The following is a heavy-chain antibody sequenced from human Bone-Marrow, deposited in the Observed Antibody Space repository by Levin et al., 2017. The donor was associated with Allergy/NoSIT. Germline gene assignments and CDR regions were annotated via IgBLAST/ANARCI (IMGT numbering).Heavy chain of an antibody. D-gene: IGHD3-10*01. Sequence: SETLSLTCTVSGESVSSSGFYWTWIRQYPGKGLEWIGHIYYPGNTSYNPSLKSRVSISEDRSKNQFSLKLDPGTAADTAVYYCARESVYYGSGSWIDCWGQGTLVTVSS. CDR1: GESVSSSGFY. CDR2: IYYPGNT. V-gene: IGHV4-31*02. J-gene: IGHJ4*02. CDR3: ARESVYYGSGSWIDC.